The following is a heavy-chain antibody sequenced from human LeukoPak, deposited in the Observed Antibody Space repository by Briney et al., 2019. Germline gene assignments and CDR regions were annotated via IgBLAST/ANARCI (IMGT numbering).Heavy chain of an antibody. CDR2: ISDDGSNK. CDR1: GFSFSSYG. D-gene: IGHD3-22*01. Sequence: GGSLRLSCAASGFSFSSYGMHWVRQAPGKGLEWVAVISDDGSNKYYADSVKGRFTISRDNSKNTLYLQMNSLRIEDTAVYYCARDAFYYYDSSGYNDYWGQGTLVTVSS. J-gene: IGHJ4*02. V-gene: IGHV3-30*03. CDR3: ARDAFYYYDSSGYNDY.